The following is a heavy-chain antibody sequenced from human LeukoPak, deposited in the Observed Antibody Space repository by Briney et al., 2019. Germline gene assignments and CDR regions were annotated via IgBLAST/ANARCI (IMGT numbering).Heavy chain of an antibody. CDR3: ARPRTFLVSADGFGV. CDR2: TSYSGTT. CDR1: GGSISDGTYR. J-gene: IGHJ3*01. V-gene: IGHV4-39*01. D-gene: IGHD2/OR15-2a*01. Sequence: SGTLSLTCTVSGGSISDGTYRWAWLRQPRGKGLEWIGSTSYSGTTYYNPSLKSRVTVSLATSKNQFSLKLRSVTAADTDVYYCARPRTFLVSADGFGVWGHGTMVTVS.